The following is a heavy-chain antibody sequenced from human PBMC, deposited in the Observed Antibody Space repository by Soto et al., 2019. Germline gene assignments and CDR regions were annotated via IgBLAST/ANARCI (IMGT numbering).Heavy chain of an antibody. CDR1: GYAFTLYY. CDR2: INPRGGDT. J-gene: IGHJ3*02. D-gene: IGHD1-1*01. V-gene: IGHV1-46*01. CDR3: ARGGTGTTYGFDI. Sequence: QVQLVQSGAEVKKPGASVKLSCKASGYAFTLYYLHWVRQAPGQGLEWMGIINPRGGDTTYAQKFQGRVIXTXDXXTGTVFMDLSSLRSEDTAVYYCARGGTGTTYGFDIWGQGTVVTVSS.